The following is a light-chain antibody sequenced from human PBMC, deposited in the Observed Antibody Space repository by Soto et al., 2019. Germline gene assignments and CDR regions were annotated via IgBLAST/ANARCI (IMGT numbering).Light chain of an antibody. CDR1: QSVSNW. CDR2: GAS. Sequence: EIVMTQSPATLSVSPGERATLSCRASQSVSNWLAWYQQKPGQAPRFLIYGASTRATGIPARFSGSGSGTDFTLTISRLEPEDFAVYYCQQYGSSGTFGQGTKVDIK. CDR3: QQYGSSGT. J-gene: IGKJ1*01. V-gene: IGKV3-15*01.